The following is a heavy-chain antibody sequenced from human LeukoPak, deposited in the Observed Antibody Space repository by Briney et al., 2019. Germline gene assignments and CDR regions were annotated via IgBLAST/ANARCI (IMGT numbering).Heavy chain of an antibody. CDR1: GGSISSYY. J-gene: IGHJ4*02. CDR2: IYYSGST. D-gene: IGHD3-22*01. Sequence: SETLSRTCTVSGGSISSYYWSWIQQPPGKGLEWIGYIYYSGSTNYNPSLKSRVTISVDTSKNQFSLKLSSVTAADTAVYYCARGYDSSGFYFDYWGQGTLVTVSS. V-gene: IGHV4-59*01. CDR3: ARGYDSSGFYFDY.